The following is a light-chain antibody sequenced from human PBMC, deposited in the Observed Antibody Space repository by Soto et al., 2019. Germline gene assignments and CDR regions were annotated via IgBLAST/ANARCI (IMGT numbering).Light chain of an antibody. CDR1: SGHSSYA. CDR3: QTWGTGPWV. V-gene: IGLV4-69*01. J-gene: IGLJ3*02. CDR2: LNSDGSH. Sequence: QLVLTQSPSASASLGASVKLTCTLSSGHSSYAIAWHQQQPEKGPRYLMKLNSDGSHSKGDGIPDRFSGSSSGAERYLTISSLQSEDEADYYCQTWGTGPWVCGVGTKLTVL.